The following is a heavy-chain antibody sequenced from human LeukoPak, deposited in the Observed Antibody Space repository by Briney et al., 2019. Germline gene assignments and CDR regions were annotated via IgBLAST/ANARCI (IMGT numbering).Heavy chain of an antibody. CDR3: ARAKYYDYVWGSYRYIYFDY. CDR2: RHDSGST. CDR1: GGSISTYY. D-gene: IGHD3-16*02. V-gene: IGHV4-59*12. J-gene: IGHJ4*02. Sequence: SETLSLTCSVSGGSISTYYWNWFRQPPGKGLEWIGHRHDSGSTNYNPSLKSRVTISVDASKNQFSLKLSSVTAADTAVYYCARAKYYDYVWGSYRYIYFDYWGQGTLVTVSS.